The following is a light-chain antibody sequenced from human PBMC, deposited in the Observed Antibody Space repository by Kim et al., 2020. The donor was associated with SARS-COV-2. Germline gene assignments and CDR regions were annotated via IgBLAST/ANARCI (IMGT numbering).Light chain of an antibody. CDR3: QTWGTGIVV. Sequence: QLVLTQSPSASVSLGASVKLTCTLSSGHSSYAIAWHQQQPEKGPRYLMKLNSDGSHSKGDGIPDRFSGSSSGAERYLTISSLQSEDEADYYCQTWGTGIVVFGGGTKVTVL. V-gene: IGLV4-69*01. J-gene: IGLJ2*01. CDR1: SGHSSYA. CDR2: LNSDGSH.